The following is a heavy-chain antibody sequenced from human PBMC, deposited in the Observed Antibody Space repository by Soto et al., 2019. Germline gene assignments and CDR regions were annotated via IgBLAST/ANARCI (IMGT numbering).Heavy chain of an antibody. J-gene: IGHJ4*02. Sequence: GGSLRLSCAASGFTFSSYGMHWVRQAPGKGLEWVAVIWYDGSNKYYADSVKGRFTISRDNSKNTLYLQMNSLRAEDTAVYYCARDGGDIVVVPAAIGYFDYWGQGTLVTVSS. CDR1: GFTFSSYG. V-gene: IGHV3-33*01. CDR2: IWYDGSNK. D-gene: IGHD2-2*01. CDR3: ARDGGDIVVVPAAIGYFDY.